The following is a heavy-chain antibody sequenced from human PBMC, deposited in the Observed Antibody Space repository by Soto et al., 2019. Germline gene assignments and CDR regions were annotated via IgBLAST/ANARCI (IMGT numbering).Heavy chain of an antibody. CDR3: ARRARGYETN. J-gene: IGHJ4*02. CDR1: GGSISSSSYY. Sequence: QLQLQESGPGLVKPSETLSLTCTVSGGSISSSSYYWGWIRQPPGKGLEWIGRIYYSGSTYYNPSLKSRVTISVDTSKNQFSLKLSSVTAADTAVYYCARRARGYETNWGQGTLVTVSS. V-gene: IGHV4-39*01. CDR2: IYYSGST. D-gene: IGHD5-12*01.